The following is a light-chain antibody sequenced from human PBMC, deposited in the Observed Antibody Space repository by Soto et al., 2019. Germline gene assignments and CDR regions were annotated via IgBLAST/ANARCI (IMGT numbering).Light chain of an antibody. CDR2: DAS. J-gene: IGKJ5*01. V-gene: IGKV3-11*01. CDR1: QSVSSY. CDR3: QQRSNWPPVMGIT. Sequence: EIVLTQSPATLSLSPGERATLSCRASQSVSSYLAWYQQKPGQAPRLLIYDASNRATGIPARFSGSGSGTDFTLTISSLEPEDFAVYYCQQRSNWPPVMGITFGQGTRLEIK.